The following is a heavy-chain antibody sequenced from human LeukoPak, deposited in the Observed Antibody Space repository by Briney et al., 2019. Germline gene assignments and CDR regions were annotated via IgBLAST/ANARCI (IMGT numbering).Heavy chain of an antibody. D-gene: IGHD3-10*01. CDR2: IYYSGST. CDR1: GGSISSSSYY. CDR3: ARAYGSGESRL. V-gene: IGHV4-39*07. Sequence: TSETLSLTCTVSGGSISSSSYYWGWIRQPPGKGLEWIGSIYYSGSTYYNPSLKSRVTISVDTSKNQFSLKLSSVTAADTAVYYCARAYGSGESRLWGQGTLVTVSS. J-gene: IGHJ4*02.